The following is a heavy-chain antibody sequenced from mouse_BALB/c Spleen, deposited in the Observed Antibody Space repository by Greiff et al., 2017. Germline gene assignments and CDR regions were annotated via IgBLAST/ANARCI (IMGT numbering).Heavy chain of an antibody. CDR1: GFTFSSFG. Sequence: EVKLVESGGGLVKPGGSRKLSCAASGFTFSSFGMHWVRQAPEKGLEWVAYISSGSSTIYYADTVKGRFTISRDNPKNTLFLQMTSLRSEDTAMYYCARSTYYGSSPYAMDYWGQGTSVTGSS. J-gene: IGHJ4*01. D-gene: IGHD1-1*01. CDR2: ISSGSSTI. V-gene: IGHV5-17*02. CDR3: ARSTYYGSSPYAMDY.